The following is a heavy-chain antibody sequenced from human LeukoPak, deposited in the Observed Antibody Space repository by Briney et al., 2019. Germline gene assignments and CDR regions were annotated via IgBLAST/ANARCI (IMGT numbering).Heavy chain of an antibody. CDR2: MNPNSGNT. Sequence: GASVKVSCKASGYTFTSYDINWVRQATGQGLEWMGWMNPNSGNTGYAQKFQGRVTITRNTSISTAYMELSSLRSEDTAVYYCARGSSWYPSADYWGQGTLVTVSS. D-gene: IGHD6-13*01. CDR1: GYTFTSYD. CDR3: ARGSSWYPSADY. V-gene: IGHV1-8*03. J-gene: IGHJ4*02.